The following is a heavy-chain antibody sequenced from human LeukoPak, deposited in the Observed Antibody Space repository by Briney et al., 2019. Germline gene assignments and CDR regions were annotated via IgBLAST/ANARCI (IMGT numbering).Heavy chain of an antibody. CDR2: IHTSGNT. J-gene: IGHJ4*02. CDR1: GGSISSYY. D-gene: IGHD3-22*01. Sequence: SETLSLTCTVSGGSISSYYWSWIRQPAGKGLEWIGRIHTSGNTNYNPSLKSRVTMSVDTSKNQFSLKLSSVTAADTAVYYCARDQYYYDSSAYLFDYWGQGTLVNVSS. CDR3: ARDQYYYDSSAYLFDY. V-gene: IGHV4-4*07.